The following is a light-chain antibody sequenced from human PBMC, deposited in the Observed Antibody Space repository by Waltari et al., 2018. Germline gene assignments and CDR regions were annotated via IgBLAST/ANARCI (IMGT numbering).Light chain of an antibody. CDR2: DAS. Sequence: IQLTQSPSSLSASVGDRVTITCRASQSISSALAWYQQKPGKAPKLLIYDASSLQSGVPSRCSGSRSGTDFSLTISSLQPEDFATYYCQQSYSTLPWTFGQGTKVEIK. CDR1: QSISSA. J-gene: IGKJ1*01. CDR3: QQSYSTLPWT. V-gene: IGKV1-39*01.